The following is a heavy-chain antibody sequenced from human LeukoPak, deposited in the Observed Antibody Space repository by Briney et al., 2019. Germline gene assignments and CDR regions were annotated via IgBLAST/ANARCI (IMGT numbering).Heavy chain of an antibody. CDR2: IYTGGST. D-gene: IGHD2/OR15-2a*01. CDR3: ARDAPENTYYYGMDV. CDR1: GFTFSNAW. V-gene: IGHV3-66*01. Sequence: PGGSLRLSCAASGFTFSNAWMSWVRQAPGKGLEWVSIIYTGGSTYYADSVKGRFTIFRDNSKNTLYLQMNGLRAEDTAVYYCARDAPENTYYYGMDVWGQGTTVTVSS. J-gene: IGHJ6*02.